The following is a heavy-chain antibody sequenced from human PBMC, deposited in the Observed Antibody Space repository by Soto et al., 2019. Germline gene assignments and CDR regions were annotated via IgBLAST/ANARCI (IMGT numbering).Heavy chain of an antibody. CDR1: GADINTYS. CDR2: IYTSASI. V-gene: IGHV4-4*07. D-gene: IGHD6-19*01. CDR3: ARDREAGYNFYYGMDV. J-gene: IGHJ6*02. Sequence: SETLSLTCSVSGADINTYSWTWIRQPAGKGLEWIGRIYTSASINYNPSLKGRVTLSVDTSTNQVSLRLASVTAADTAIYYCARDREAGYNFYYGMDVWGQGTTVTAP.